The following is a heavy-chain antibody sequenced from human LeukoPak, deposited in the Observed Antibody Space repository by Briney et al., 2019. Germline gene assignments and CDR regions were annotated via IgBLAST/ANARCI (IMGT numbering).Heavy chain of an antibody. J-gene: IGHJ4*02. V-gene: IGHV1-69*04. D-gene: IGHD6-19*01. CDR2: IIPILGIA. CDR1: GGTFSSYA. Sequence: GSSVKVACKASGGTFSSYAISWARPAPGQGLEWMGRIIPILGIANYAQKFQGRVTITADKSTSTAYMELSSLRSEDTAVYYCARERAIAVAGLFDYWGQGTLVTVSS. CDR3: ARERAIAVAGLFDY.